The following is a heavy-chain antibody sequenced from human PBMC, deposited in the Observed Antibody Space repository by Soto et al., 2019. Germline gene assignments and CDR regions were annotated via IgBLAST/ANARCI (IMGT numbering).Heavy chain of an antibody. Sequence: QLQLQESGPGLVKPSETLSLTCTVSGGSISSSSYYWGWIRQPPGKGLEWIGSIYYSGSTYYNPSLNSRVTISVDTSKNQFSLKLSSVTAADTAVYYCAGIIAARPDYYGMDVWGQGTTVTVSS. CDR2: IYYSGST. CDR1: GGSISSSSYY. V-gene: IGHV4-39*01. D-gene: IGHD6-6*01. J-gene: IGHJ6*02. CDR3: AGIIAARPDYYGMDV.